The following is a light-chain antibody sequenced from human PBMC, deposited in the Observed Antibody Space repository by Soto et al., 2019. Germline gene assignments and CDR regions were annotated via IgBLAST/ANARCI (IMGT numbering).Light chain of an antibody. J-gene: IGKJ1*01. CDR2: GAS. CDR3: QQYGSSPRT. Sequence: EIVLTQSPGTLSLSPGERATLSCRASQSVSGSYLAWYQQKPGQAPRLLIYGASSRATGIPDRFSGSGSGTDFTLLNSRLDPEHFAVYYCQQYGSSPRTFGQGTKVEFK. CDR1: QSVSGSY. V-gene: IGKV3-20*01.